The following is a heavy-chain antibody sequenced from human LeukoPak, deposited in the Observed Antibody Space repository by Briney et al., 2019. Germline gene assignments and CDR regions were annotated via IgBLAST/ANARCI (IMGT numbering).Heavy chain of an antibody. CDR1: GFTFNYYW. D-gene: IGHD4-17*01. J-gene: IGHJ6*03. CDR2: IKQDGSEK. CDR3: ARVTDYGDLARSYYYMDV. Sequence: PGGSLRLSCAASGFTFNYYWMSWVRQAPEKGLEWVATIKQDGSEKYYVDSVQGRFTISRDNARNSLYLQMNSLRAEDTAVYYCARVTDYGDLARSYYYMDVWGKGTTVTVSS. V-gene: IGHV3-7*01.